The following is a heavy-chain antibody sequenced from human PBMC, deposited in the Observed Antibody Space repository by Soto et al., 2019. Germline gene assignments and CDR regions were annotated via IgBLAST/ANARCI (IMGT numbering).Heavy chain of an antibody. CDR2: IYYSGST. CDR1: GGSISSYY. CDR3: ASGGRSYCSGGSCYDLFDY. V-gene: IGHV4-59*01. D-gene: IGHD2-15*01. Sequence: QVQLQESGPGLVKPSENLSLPCTVSGGSISSYYWSWIRQPPGKGLEWIAYIYYSGSTNYNPSLKSRVTISVDTSKNQFSQKLSSVTAADTAVYYCASGGRSYCSGGSCYDLFDYWGQGTLVTVSS. J-gene: IGHJ4*02.